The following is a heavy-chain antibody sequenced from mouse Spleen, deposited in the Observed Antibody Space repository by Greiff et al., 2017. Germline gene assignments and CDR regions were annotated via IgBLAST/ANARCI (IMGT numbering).Heavy chain of an antibody. CDR3: TRMDDGYYFDY. V-gene: IGHV1-15*01. CDR2: IDPETGGT. CDR1: GYTFTDYE. Sequence: LVESGAELVRPGASVTLSCKASGYTFTDYEMHWVKQTPVHGLEWIGAIDPETGGTAYNQKFKGKAILTADKSSSTAYMELRSLTSEDSAVYYCTRMDDGYYFDYWGQGTTLTVSS. J-gene: IGHJ2*01. D-gene: IGHD2-3*01.